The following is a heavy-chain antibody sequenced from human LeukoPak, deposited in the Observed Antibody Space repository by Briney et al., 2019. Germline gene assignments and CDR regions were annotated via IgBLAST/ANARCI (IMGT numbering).Heavy chain of an antibody. V-gene: IGHV1-2*06. J-gene: IGHJ4*02. CDR1: GYTFTGYY. D-gene: IGHD2-15*01. CDR2: INPNSGGT. CDR3: ARGERYCSGGSCYIFDS. Sequence: ASVKVSCKASGYTFTGYYMHWVRQAPGQGLEWMGRINPNSGGTNYAQKFQGRVTMTRDTSISTAYMELSRLRSDDTTVYYCARGERYCSGGSCYIFDSWGQRPLVTVSS.